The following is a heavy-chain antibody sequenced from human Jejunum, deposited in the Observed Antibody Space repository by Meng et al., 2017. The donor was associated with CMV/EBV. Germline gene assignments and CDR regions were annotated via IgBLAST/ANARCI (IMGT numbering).Heavy chain of an antibody. CDR1: AFTFGHFY. CDR3: VRESDLSGSYSGH. CDR2: ISSSGSTT. J-gene: IGHJ4*02. D-gene: IGHD1-26*01. Sequence: SAFTFGHFYMSWIRQAPGEGLEWLAYISSSGSTTFYADSAKGRFAISRDNAKNLLYLEMNSLRVEDTAVYYCVRESDLSGSYSGHWGQGTLVTVSS. V-gene: IGHV3-11*04.